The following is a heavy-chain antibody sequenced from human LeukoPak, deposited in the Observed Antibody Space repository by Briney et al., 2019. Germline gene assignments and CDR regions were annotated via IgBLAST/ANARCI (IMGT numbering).Heavy chain of an antibody. D-gene: IGHD5-12*01. V-gene: IGHV1-69*04. CDR1: GGTFSSYA. J-gene: IGHJ6*02. CDR3: ARDRVATGAYYYYYGMDV. Sequence: SVKVSCKASGGTFSSYAISWVRQAPGQGLEWMGRIIPILGIANYAQKFQGRVTITADKSTSTAYMELSSLRSEDTAVYYCARDRVATGAYYYYYGMDVWGQGTTVTVSS. CDR2: IIPILGIA.